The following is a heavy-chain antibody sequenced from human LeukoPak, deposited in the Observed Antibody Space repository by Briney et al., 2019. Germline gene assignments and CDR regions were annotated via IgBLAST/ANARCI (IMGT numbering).Heavy chain of an antibody. CDR1: GGSISGYY. Sequence: SETLSLTCTVSGGSISGYYWSWIRQPPGKGLEWVGYIYTSGSTNYNPSLQSRVTISVDTSNNQFSLKLSSVTAADTAAYYCARGIAAAGPWTPWGQGTLVTVSS. J-gene: IGHJ5*02. D-gene: IGHD6-13*01. CDR3: ARGIAAAGPWTP. CDR2: IYTSGST. V-gene: IGHV4-4*09.